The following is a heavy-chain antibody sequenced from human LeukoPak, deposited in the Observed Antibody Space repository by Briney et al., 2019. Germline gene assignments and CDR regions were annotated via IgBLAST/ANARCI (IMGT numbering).Heavy chain of an antibody. D-gene: IGHD3-22*01. V-gene: IGHV1-8*01. J-gene: IGHJ6*02. CDR2: MDPNSGNT. CDR1: GYTFTTYD. CDR3: ARTYYYDSADFRTLYGMDV. Sequence: ASVTVSCKASGYTFTTYDINWVRQATGQGLEWMGWMDPNSGNTGYAQKFQGRVTMTRNTSIRTAYMELSSLRSEDTAVYYCARTYYYDSADFRTLYGMDVWGQGTTVTVSS.